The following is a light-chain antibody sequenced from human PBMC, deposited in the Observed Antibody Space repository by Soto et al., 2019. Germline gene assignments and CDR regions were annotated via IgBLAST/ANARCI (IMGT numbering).Light chain of an antibody. J-gene: IGLJ1*01. CDR1: SSDVGGYNY. Sequence: QSALTQPPSASGSPGQSVTISSTGTSSDVGGYNYVSWYQQHPGKAPKLMIYEVSKRPSGVPDRFSGSKSGNTASLTVSGLQAEDEADYYCSSYAGSTHYVFGTGTKLTVL. CDR2: EVS. CDR3: SSYAGSTHYV. V-gene: IGLV2-8*01.